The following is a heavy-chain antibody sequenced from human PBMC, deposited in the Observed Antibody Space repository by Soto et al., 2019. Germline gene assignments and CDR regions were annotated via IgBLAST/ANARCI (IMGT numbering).Heavy chain of an antibody. Sequence: QVQLVQSGAEVKKPGSSVKVSCKASGGTFSSYTISWVRQAPGQGLEWMGRIIPILGIANYAQKFQGRVTITADKSTSTAYMELSSLRSEDTAVYYCARGWLYGDYYNWFDPWGQGTLVTVSS. CDR1: GGTFSSYT. V-gene: IGHV1-69*02. CDR3: ARGWLYGDYYNWFDP. D-gene: IGHD4-17*01. J-gene: IGHJ5*02. CDR2: IIPILGIA.